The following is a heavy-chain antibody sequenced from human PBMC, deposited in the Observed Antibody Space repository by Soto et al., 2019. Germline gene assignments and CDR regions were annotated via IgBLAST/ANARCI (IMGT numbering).Heavy chain of an antibody. J-gene: IGHJ6*02. D-gene: IGHD6-13*01. CDR3: VWDSAAGTPNPYGMDV. V-gene: IGHV3-7*03. Sequence: HPGGSLRLSCEASVFTFSSYWMTWVRQAPGKGLELVANIKQDGSEKNYVASVKGRFTISRDNAKNSLYLQMNSLRAEDTFVYYCVWDSAAGTPNPYGMDVWGQGTTVTVSS. CDR1: VFTFSSYW. CDR2: IKQDGSEK.